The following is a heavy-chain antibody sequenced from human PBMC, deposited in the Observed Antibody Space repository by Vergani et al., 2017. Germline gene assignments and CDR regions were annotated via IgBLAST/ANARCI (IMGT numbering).Heavy chain of an antibody. J-gene: IGHJ3*02. Sequence: VQLVESGGGVVQPGRSLRLSCAASGFTFSSYAMDWFRQAPGQGLEWVGGIRSKAYGQATIYAASVKGRFTISRDDSKSIAYLQMNNLQTEDTAMYYCVRDQVTMLRGSDALDIWGQGTMVTVSS. V-gene: IGHV3-49*03. CDR1: GFTFSSYA. CDR3: VRDQVTMLRGSDALDI. D-gene: IGHD3-10*01. CDR2: IRSKAYGQAT.